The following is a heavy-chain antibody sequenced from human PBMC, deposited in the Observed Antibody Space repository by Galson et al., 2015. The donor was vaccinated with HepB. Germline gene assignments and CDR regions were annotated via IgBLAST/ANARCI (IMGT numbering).Heavy chain of an antibody. CDR3: ARSDIAVADYWYLDL. J-gene: IGHJ2*01. CDR1: GGTLRSYS. Sequence: SVKVSCKASGGTLRSYSVNWVRQAPGQGLEWMGRIIPIFEITDYTEKLKDRLTLTADKSSATVYMELRSLRSDDTAVYFCARSDIAVADYWYLDLWGRGTLVTISS. V-gene: IGHV1-69*02. CDR2: IIPIFEIT. D-gene: IGHD2-21*01.